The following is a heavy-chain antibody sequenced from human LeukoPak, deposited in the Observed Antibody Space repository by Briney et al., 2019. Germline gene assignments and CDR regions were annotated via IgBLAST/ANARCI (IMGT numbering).Heavy chain of an antibody. J-gene: IGHJ6*03. CDR1: GFTFNSYG. CDR3: AKGNGHYYYYMDV. CDR2: IWYDGSNK. Sequence: PGRSLRLSCAASGFTFNSYGMHWVRQAPGKGLEWVAVIWYDGSNKYYADSVKGRFTISRDNSKNTLYLLMNSLRAEDTAVYYCAKGNGHYYYYMDVWGKGTTVTVSS. D-gene: IGHD2-8*01. V-gene: IGHV3-33*06.